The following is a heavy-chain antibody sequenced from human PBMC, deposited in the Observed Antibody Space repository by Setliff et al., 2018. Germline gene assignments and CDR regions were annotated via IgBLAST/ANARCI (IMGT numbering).Heavy chain of an antibody. Sequence: AASVKVSCKASGYTFTSFVISWMRQAPGQGLEWMGWISAYNGNTNYAQKLQGRVTMTKDTSTSTAYMELRSLRSDDTAVYYCARGSSSGYYFDYWGQGTLVTFSS. CDR1: GYTFTSFV. CDR2: ISAYNGNT. V-gene: IGHV1-18*01. D-gene: IGHD6-6*01. J-gene: IGHJ4*02. CDR3: ARGSSSGYYFDY.